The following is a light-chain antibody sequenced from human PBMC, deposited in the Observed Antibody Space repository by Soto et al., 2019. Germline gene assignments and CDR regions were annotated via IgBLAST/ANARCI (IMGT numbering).Light chain of an antibody. CDR3: QKYGNLLWK. CDR2: GAS. Sequence: EIVLTPSPGALSFSPVERATLSCMASQSVSSSYLAWYQQKPGQAPRLLIYGASNRATGIPDRFSGSGSGTDFTLTISRLEPEDFLVYYCQKYGNLLWKCGQGNKGDIK. J-gene: IGKJ1*01. V-gene: IGKV3-20*01. CDR1: QSVSSSY.